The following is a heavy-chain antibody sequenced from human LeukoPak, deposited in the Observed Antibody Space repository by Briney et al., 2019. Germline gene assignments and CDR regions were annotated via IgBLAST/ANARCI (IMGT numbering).Heavy chain of an antibody. Sequence: ASVRVSCKASGYTFTSYGISWVRQAPGQGLEWMGWISAYNGNTNYAQKPQGKVTMTTDTSTSTAYMELRSLRSDDTAVYYCASVSVFYYFDYWGQGTLVTVSS. CDR3: ASVSVFYYFDY. J-gene: IGHJ4*02. CDR1: GYTFTSYG. D-gene: IGHD3-3*01. CDR2: ISAYNGNT. V-gene: IGHV1-18*01.